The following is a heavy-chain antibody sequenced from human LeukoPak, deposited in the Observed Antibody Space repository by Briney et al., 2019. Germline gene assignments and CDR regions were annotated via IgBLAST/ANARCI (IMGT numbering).Heavy chain of an antibody. Sequence: PGGSLRLSCAASGFTFSSYEMNWVRQAPGKGLEWVSYISSSGSTIYYADSVKGRFTISRDNSRSTLYLQMSSLRAVDTAIYYCAKDPSTFLTTGWYFDLWGRGTLVTVSS. CDR3: AKDPSTFLTTGWYFDL. J-gene: IGHJ2*01. CDR2: ISSSGSTI. D-gene: IGHD4-17*01. V-gene: IGHV3-48*03. CDR1: GFTFSSYE.